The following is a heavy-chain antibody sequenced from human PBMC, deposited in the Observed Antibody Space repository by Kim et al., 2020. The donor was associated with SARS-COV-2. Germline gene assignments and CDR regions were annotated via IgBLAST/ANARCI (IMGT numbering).Heavy chain of an antibody. CDR3: ARSIAVAGHVAGVDY. J-gene: IGHJ4*02. V-gene: IGHV5-51*01. D-gene: IGHD6-19*01. Sequence: PSFQGQVTISADKSISTAYLQWSSLKASDTAMYYCARSIAVAGHVAGVDYWGQGTLVTVSS.